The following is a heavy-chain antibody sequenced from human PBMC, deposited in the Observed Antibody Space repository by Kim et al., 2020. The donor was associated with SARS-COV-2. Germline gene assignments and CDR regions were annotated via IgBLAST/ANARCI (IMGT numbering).Heavy chain of an antibody. CDR3: AKDGGGDLWTAWYFDL. V-gene: IGHV3-23*01. CDR1: GFTFSSYA. CDR2: ISGSGGST. J-gene: IGHJ2*01. Sequence: GGSLRLSCAASGFTFSSYAMSWVRQAPGKGLEWVSAISGSGGSTYYADSVKGRFTISRDNSKNTLYLQMNSLRAEDTAVYYCAKDGGGDLWTAWYFDLWGRGTLVTVSS. D-gene: IGHD2-21*01.